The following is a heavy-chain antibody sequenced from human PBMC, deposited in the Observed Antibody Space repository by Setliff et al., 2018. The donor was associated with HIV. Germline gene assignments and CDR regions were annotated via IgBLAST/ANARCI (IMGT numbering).Heavy chain of an antibody. Sequence: GGSLRLPCAASGFAFSGHQMSWVRQAPGKGLEWVSGISASGTTTEYADSVKGRLTISRDNSKNTLYLQMNSLRAEDTAEYYCAKELAASGLGYFDSWGRGILVTVSS. CDR3: AKELAASGLGYFDS. J-gene: IGHJ4*02. D-gene: IGHD3-22*01. CDR1: GFAFSGHQ. CDR2: ISASGTTT. V-gene: IGHV3-23*01.